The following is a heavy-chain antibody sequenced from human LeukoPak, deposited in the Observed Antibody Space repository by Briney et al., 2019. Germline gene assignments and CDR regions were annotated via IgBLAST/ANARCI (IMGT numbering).Heavy chain of an antibody. D-gene: IGHD5-18*01. V-gene: IGHV1-8*01. CDR2: MNPNSGNA. J-gene: IGHJ4*02. CDR3: ARGISGYRGYSYGLFDY. Sequence: ASVKVSCKASGHTFTSYGINWVRQATGQGLEWMGWMNPNSGNAGLAQKFQGRVTMTRNTSVSTVYMELSSLRSEDTAVYYCARGISGYRGYSYGLFDYWGQGTLATVSS. CDR1: GHTFTSYG.